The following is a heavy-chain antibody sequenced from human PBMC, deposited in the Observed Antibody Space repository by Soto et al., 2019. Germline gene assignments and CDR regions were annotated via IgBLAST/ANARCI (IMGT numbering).Heavy chain of an antibody. V-gene: IGHV3-30*18. CDR1: GFTFSSYG. CDR2: ISYDGSNQ. J-gene: IGHJ4*02. D-gene: IGHD3-16*02. Sequence: QVQLVESGGGVVQPGRSLRLSCAASGFTFSSYGMHWVRQAPGKGLEWVAIISYDGSNQYYADSVKGRFTISRDNSKNTLDLQMNSLRTEDTAVYYCAKALGELSPESYDHWGLGVLVTVSS. CDR3: AKALGELSPESYDH.